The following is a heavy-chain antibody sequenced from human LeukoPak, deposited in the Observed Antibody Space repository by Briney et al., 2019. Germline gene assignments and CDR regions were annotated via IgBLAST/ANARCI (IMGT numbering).Heavy chain of an antibody. CDR1: GGSISSYY. V-gene: IGHV4-4*07. CDR3: ARSGSYSGPYVY. J-gene: IGHJ4*02. Sequence: SETLSLTCTVSGGSISSYYWSWVRQPAGKGLEWIGRIYTTGSTNYNPSLKSRITMSVDTSKNQFSLKLSSVTAADTAVYYCARSGSYSGPYVYWGQGTVVTVSS. D-gene: IGHD1-26*01. CDR2: IYTTGST.